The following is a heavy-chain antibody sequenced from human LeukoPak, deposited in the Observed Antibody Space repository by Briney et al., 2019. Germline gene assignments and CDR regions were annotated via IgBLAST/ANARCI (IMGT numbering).Heavy chain of an antibody. CDR3: ARDFGTAMARYFDY. CDR2: IYSGGST. J-gene: IGHJ4*02. D-gene: IGHD5-18*01. Sequence: GGSLRLSCAASGLTVSSNYMSWVRQAPGKGLEGVSFIYSGGSTYYADSVKGRFTISRDNSKNTLYLQMNSLRAEDTAVYYCARDFGTAMARYFDYWGQGTLVTVSS. CDR1: GLTVSSNY. V-gene: IGHV3-53*01.